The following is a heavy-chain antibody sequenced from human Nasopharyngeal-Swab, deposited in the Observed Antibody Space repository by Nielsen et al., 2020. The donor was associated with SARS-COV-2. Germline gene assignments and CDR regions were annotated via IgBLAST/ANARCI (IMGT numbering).Heavy chain of an antibody. D-gene: IGHD5-24*01. Sequence: GESLKISCAASGFTFSSYAMHWVRQAPGKGLEWVAVISYDGSNKYYADSVKGRFTISRDNSKNTLYLQVNSLRAEDTAVYYCARDVGPVEMATMKDWGQGTLVTVSS. CDR1: GFTFSSYA. J-gene: IGHJ4*02. V-gene: IGHV3-30-3*01. CDR3: ARDVGPVEMATMKD. CDR2: ISYDGSNK.